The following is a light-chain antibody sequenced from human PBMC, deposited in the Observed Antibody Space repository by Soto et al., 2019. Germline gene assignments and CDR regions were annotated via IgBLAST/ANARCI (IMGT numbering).Light chain of an antibody. J-gene: IGLJ2*01. V-gene: IGLV2-14*01. Sequence: QSALTQPASVSGSPGQSITISCTGTSSDVGGYNYVSWYQQHPGKAPKLMIYDVSNRPSGVSNRFSGSKSGYTASLTISGLQAEDEADYYCTSYTSSSTLWVLGGGTKVTVL. CDR2: DVS. CDR1: SSDVGGYNY. CDR3: TSYTSSSTLWV.